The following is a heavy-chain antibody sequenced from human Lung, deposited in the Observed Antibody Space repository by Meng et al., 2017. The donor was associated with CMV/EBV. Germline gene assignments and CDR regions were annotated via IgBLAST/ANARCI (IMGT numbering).Heavy chain of an antibody. CDR1: RFTFSTYA. Sequence: SXRLXCAASRFTFSTYAMHCVRQAPVKGLEWVAVISFDGSNKYYADSVRGRTTISRDNTNNTVSLQMNSARVEDTALYYCVRDGQVGAKGLDYWGQGTLVTVSS. D-gene: IGHD5-12*01. CDR2: ISFDGSNK. CDR3: VRDGQVGAKGLDY. J-gene: IGHJ4*02. V-gene: IGHV3-30*04.